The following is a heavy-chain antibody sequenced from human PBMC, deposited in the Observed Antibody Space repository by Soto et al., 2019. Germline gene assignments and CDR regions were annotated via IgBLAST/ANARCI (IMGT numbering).Heavy chain of an antibody. Sequence: GESLKISCKGSGYSFTDYYINWVRQMPGKGLEWMGRIDPSDSDTKYSPSFQGQVTISADKSISAAYLQWSSLKASDTAMYYCARQEGATVLFYYGMDVWGQGTTVTVSS. CDR2: IDPSDSDT. D-gene: IGHD1-26*01. CDR3: ARQEGATVLFYYGMDV. J-gene: IGHJ6*02. CDR1: GYSFTDYY. V-gene: IGHV5-10-1*04.